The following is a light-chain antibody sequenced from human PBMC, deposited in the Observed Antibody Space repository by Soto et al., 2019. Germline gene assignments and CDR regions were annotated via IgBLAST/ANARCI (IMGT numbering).Light chain of an antibody. CDR2: EVN. Sequence: QSALTQPPSASGSPGQSVTISCTGTSSDVGQYNYISWHQQHPGKAPKLMTYEVNRRPSGVPDRFSGSKSGNTASLTVSGLQAEDEADYYCSSYAGGTYVFGSGTKVTVL. V-gene: IGLV2-8*01. CDR3: SSYAGGTYV. J-gene: IGLJ1*01. CDR1: SSDVGQYNY.